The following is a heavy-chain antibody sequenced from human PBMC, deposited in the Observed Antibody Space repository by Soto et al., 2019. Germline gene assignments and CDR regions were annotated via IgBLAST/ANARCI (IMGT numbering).Heavy chain of an antibody. CDR1: GFTFSSYS. Sequence: GGSLRLSCAASGFTFSSYSMNWVRQAPGKGLEWVSYISSSSSTIYYADSVKGRFTISRDNAKNSLYLQMNSLRDEDTAVYYCARDGGIAAAGTYYYYYGMDVWGQGTTVTVSS. CDR3: ARDGGIAAAGTYYYYYGMDV. CDR2: ISSSSSTI. V-gene: IGHV3-48*02. D-gene: IGHD6-13*01. J-gene: IGHJ6*02.